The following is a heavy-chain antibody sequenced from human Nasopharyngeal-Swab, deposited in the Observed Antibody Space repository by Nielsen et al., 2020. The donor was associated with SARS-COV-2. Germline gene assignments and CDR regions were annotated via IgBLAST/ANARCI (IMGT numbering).Heavy chain of an antibody. J-gene: IGHJ5*02. CDR3: AKEGSTSCYLMCWFDP. D-gene: IGHD2-2*01. CDR2: ISYDGSNK. CDR1: GFTFSSYG. V-gene: IGHV3-30*18. Sequence: GESLKISCAASGFTFSSYGMHWVRQAPGKGLGWVAVISYDGSNKYYADSVKGRFTISRDNSKNTLYLQMNSLRAEDTAVYYCAKEGSTSCYLMCWFDPWGQGTLVTVSS.